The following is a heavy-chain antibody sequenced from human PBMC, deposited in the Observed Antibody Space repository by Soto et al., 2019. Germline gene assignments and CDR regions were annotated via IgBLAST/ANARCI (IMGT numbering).Heavy chain of an antibody. CDR3: AHSVRYSYGRYFGS. CDR2: IYWDDDK. V-gene: IGHV2-5*02. J-gene: IGHJ4*02. CDR1: GFSLSTSGVG. D-gene: IGHD5-18*01. Sequence: QITLKESGPTLVKPTQTLTLTCTFSGFSLSTSGVGVGWIRQPPGKALEWLALIYWDDDKRYSPSLNGRLTIPKDTSKNHVVLTMTHMNPVDTATYYCAHSVRYSYGRYFGSWGQGTLVTVSS.